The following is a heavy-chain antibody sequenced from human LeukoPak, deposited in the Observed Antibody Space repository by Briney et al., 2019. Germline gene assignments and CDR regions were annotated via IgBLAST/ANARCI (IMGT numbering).Heavy chain of an antibody. CDR3: AKGDNYYDSSGYYYVRALFDY. CDR1: GFTFSSYG. V-gene: IGHV3-30*18. D-gene: IGHD3-22*01. CDR2: TSYNGNIK. J-gene: IGHJ4*02. Sequence: GRSLRLSCAASGFTFSSYGMHWVRQAPGKGLEWVAGTSYNGNIKYYADYVKGRFSISRDNSKNTLYLQVDSLRAEDTDVYYCAKGDNYYDSSGYYYVRALFDYWGQGTLVTVSS.